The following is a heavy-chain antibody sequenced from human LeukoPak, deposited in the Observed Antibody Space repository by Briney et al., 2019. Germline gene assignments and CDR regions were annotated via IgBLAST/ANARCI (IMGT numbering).Heavy chain of an antibody. V-gene: IGHV1-58*02. CDR3: ATERPNSGSSHGYI. CDR2: IVVGSGNT. J-gene: IGHJ3*02. CDR1: GFTFTSSA. D-gene: IGHD1-26*01. Sequence: SVKVSCKASGFTFTSSAMQWVRQARGQRLEWIGWIVVGSGNTNYAQKFQERVTITRDMSTSTAYMELSSLRSEDTAVYYCATERPNSGSSHGYIWGQGTMVTVSS.